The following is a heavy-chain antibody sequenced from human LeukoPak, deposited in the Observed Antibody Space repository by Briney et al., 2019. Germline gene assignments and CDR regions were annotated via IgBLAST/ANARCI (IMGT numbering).Heavy chain of an antibody. J-gene: IGHJ4*02. CDR3: ARGTYYDSSGSPFDY. D-gene: IGHD3-22*01. V-gene: IGHV3-13*01. Sequence: GGSLRLSCAASGFTFSSYDMHWVRQTTEKSLEWVSAIGTAGDTYYPGSVKGRFTISRENAKNSLYLQMNSLRAGDTAVYYCARGTYYDSSGSPFDYWGQGTLVTVSS. CDR2: IGTAGDT. CDR1: GFTFSSYD.